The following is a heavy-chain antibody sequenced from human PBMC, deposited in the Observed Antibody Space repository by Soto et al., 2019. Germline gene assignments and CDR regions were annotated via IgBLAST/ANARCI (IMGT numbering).Heavy chain of an antibody. V-gene: IGHV1-69*13. Sequence: SVKVSCKASGGTFSSYAISWVRQAPGQGLEWMGGIIPIFGTANYAQKFQGRVTITADESTSTAYMELSSLRSEDTAVYYCARDRGDQPRLSIREMDVWGQGTTVTVSS. CDR1: GGTFSSYA. D-gene: IGHD6-25*01. J-gene: IGHJ6*02. CDR2: IIPIFGTA. CDR3: ARDRGDQPRLSIREMDV.